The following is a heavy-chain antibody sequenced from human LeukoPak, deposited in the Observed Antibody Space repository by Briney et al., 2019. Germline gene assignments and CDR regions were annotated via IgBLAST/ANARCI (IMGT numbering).Heavy chain of an antibody. V-gene: IGHV3-13*01. CDR1: GFTFSSYD. Sequence: GGSLRLSCAASGFTFSSYDMHWVRQATGKGLEWVSAIGTAGDTYYPGSVKGRFTISRENAKNSFYIQMNSLRAGDTAVYYCARGQYYGSGSFIFDYWGQGTLVTVSS. D-gene: IGHD3-10*01. CDR2: IGTAGDT. CDR3: ARGQYYGSGSFIFDY. J-gene: IGHJ4*02.